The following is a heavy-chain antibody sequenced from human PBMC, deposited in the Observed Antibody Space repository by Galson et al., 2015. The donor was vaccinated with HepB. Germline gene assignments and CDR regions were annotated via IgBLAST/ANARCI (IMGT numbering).Heavy chain of an antibody. V-gene: IGHV1-46*03. J-gene: IGHJ6*02. CDR3: AREPDRGIAAAGTGYYYYGMDV. CDR1: GYTFTSYY. Sequence: SVKVSCKASGYTFTSYYMHWVRQAPGQGLEWMGIINPSGGSTSYAQKFQGRVTMTRDTSTSTVYMELSSLRSEDTAVYYCAREPDRGIAAAGTGYYYYGMDVWGQGTTVTVSS. D-gene: IGHD6-13*01. CDR2: INPSGGST.